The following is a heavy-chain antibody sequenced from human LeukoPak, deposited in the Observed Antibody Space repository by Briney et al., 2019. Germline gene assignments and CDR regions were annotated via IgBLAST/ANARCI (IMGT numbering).Heavy chain of an antibody. CDR1: GFTFSSYA. CDR3: ANGRFLEWSFDY. Sequence: GGSLRLSCVVSGFTFSSYAMSWVRQAPGKGLEWVSAISGSGGSTYYADSVKGRFTISRDNSKNTLYLQMNSLRAEDTAVYYCANGRFLEWSFDYWGQGTLVTVSS. CDR2: ISGSGGST. V-gene: IGHV3-23*01. D-gene: IGHD3-3*01. J-gene: IGHJ4*02.